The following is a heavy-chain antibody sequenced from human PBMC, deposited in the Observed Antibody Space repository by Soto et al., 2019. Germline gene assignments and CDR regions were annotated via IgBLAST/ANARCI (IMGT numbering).Heavy chain of an antibody. J-gene: IGHJ6*02. CDR3: ARRTLIAATPGIAVAAAHYYYYYGMDV. CDR1: GGSFSGYY. CDR2: INHSGST. Sequence: SETLSLTCAVYGGSFSGYYWSWIRQPPGKGLEWIGEINHSGSTNYNPSLKSRVTISVDTSKNQFSLKLSSVTAADTAVYYCARRTLIAATPGIAVAAAHYYYYYGMDVWSQGTTVTVSS. D-gene: IGHD6-19*01. V-gene: IGHV4-34*01.